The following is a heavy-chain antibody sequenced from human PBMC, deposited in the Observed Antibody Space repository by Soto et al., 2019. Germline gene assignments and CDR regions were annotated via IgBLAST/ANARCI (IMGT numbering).Heavy chain of an antibody. CDR3: ARPQVTMVRGVNYYGMDV. V-gene: IGHV1-69*13. D-gene: IGHD3-10*01. Sequence: SVKVSCKASGGTFSSYAISWVRQAPGQGLEWMGGIIPIFGTANYAQKFQGRVTITADEPTSTAYMELSSLRSEDTAVYYCARPQVTMVRGVNYYGMDVWGQGTTVTVSS. CDR2: IIPIFGTA. J-gene: IGHJ6*02. CDR1: GGTFSSYA.